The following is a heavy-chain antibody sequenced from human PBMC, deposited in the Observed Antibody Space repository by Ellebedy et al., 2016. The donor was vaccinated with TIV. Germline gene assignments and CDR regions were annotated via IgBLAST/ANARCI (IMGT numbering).Heavy chain of an antibody. J-gene: IGHJ4*02. V-gene: IGHV1-18*01. CDR1: GYTFTSYG. Sequence: ASVKVSCKASGYTFTSYGISWVRQAPGQGLEWMGWISAYNGNTNYAQKLQGRVTMTTDTSTSTAYMELRSLRSDDTAVYYCARDSEGDSYGLGSPDWGQGTLVTVSS. D-gene: IGHD5-18*01. CDR3: ARDSEGDSYGLGSPD. CDR2: ISAYNGNT.